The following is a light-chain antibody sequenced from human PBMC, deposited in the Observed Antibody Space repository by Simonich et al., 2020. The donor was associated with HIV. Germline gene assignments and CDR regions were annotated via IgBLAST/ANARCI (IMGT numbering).Light chain of an antibody. CDR1: QSVLFSSNNKNY. V-gene: IGKV4-1*01. CDR2: WAA. J-gene: IGKJ3*01. Sequence: DIVMTQSPDSLAVSLGERATINCKSSQSVLFSSNNKNYLAWYQQKPGQPPKLLIYWAATRESGVPDRFSGSGSGTDFTLKISRVEAEDVGVYYCMQNIQLPPTFGPGTKVDIK. CDR3: MQNIQLPPT.